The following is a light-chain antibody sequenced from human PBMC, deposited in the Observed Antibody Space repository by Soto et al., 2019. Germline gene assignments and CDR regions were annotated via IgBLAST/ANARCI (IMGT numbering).Light chain of an antibody. V-gene: IGLV2-8*01. J-gene: IGLJ2*01. CDR2: EVN. Sequence: QSVLTQPPSASGSPGQSVTISCTGTGSDVGGNNYVSWFQQHPGKAPKLMIYEVNKRPSGVPDRFSGSKSGNTASLTVSGLQADDEADYYCNSYVGSTNNVVFGGGTQLTVL. CDR3: NSYVGSTNNVV. CDR1: GSDVGGNNY.